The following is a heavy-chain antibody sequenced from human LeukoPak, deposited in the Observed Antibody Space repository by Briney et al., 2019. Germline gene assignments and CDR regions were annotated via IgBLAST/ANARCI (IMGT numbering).Heavy chain of an antibody. CDR3: ARARRLWSMDY. CDR2: IYYSGST. V-gene: IGHV4-39*07. CDR1: GGSISSSSYY. J-gene: IGHJ4*02. Sequence: PSETLSLTRTVSGGSISSSSYYWGWIRQPPGKGLEWIGSIYYSGSTYYNPSLKSRVTISVDTSKNQFSLKLSSVTAADTAVYYCARARRLWSMDYWGQGTLVTVSS. D-gene: IGHD2-8*01.